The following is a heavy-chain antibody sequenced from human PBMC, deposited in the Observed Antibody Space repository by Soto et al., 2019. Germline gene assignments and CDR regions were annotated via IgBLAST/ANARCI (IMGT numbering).Heavy chain of an antibody. J-gene: IGHJ4*02. CDR1: GYTFTSYD. V-gene: IGHV1-8*01. CDR3: ARVGYYYDSSGYYLSFDS. D-gene: IGHD3-22*01. Sequence: QVQLVQSGAEVKKPGASVKVSCKASGYTFTSYDINWVRQATGQGLEWMGWMNPNSGNTGYAQKFQGRVTMTRNTSISTAYMELSSLRCEDTAVYYCARVGYYYDSSGYYLSFDSGGRGTLVTVSS. CDR2: MNPNSGNT.